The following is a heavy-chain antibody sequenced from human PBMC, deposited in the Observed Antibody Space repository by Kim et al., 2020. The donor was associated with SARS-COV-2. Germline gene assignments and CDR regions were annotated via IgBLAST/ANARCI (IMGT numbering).Heavy chain of an antibody. V-gene: IGHV1-69*13. D-gene: IGHD2-15*01. CDR2: IIPIFGTA. CDR3: ARGSLSCSGGSCYYYYGMDV. Sequence: SVKVSCKASGGTFSSYAISWVRQAPGQGLEWMGGIIPIFGTANYAQKFQGRVTITADESTSTAYMELSSLRSEDTAVYYCARGSLSCSGGSCYYYYGMDVWGQGTTVTVSS. CDR1: GGTFSSYA. J-gene: IGHJ6*02.